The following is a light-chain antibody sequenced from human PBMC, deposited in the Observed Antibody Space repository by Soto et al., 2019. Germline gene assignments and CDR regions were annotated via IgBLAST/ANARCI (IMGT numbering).Light chain of an antibody. CDR2: DAS. V-gene: IGKV3-11*01. CDR1: QSVSNS. Sequence: EIVLTQSPATLSLSPGERATLSCRASQSVSNSLAWYQQKPGQAPRLLIFDASNRATDIPARFSGSGSGTYFTLTINILEPEYFAFYYCQQRSNWPRTFGQGTKLEIK. J-gene: IGKJ2*01. CDR3: QQRSNWPRT.